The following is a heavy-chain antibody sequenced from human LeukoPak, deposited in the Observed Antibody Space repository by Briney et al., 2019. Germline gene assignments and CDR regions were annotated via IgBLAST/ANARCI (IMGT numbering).Heavy chain of an antibody. V-gene: IGHV3-48*03. D-gene: IGHD3-10*01. CDR3: ARGPMLRGVIIRRSKSGYFDY. Sequence: GGSLRLSCAASGFTFSSYEMNWVRQAPGKGLEWIAYLSSSGSAFSYADSVKGRFTIARDNARNSLDLQMNSLRAEDTAVYYCARGPMLRGVIIRRSKSGYFDYWGQGTLVTVSS. CDR1: GFTFSSYE. J-gene: IGHJ4*02. CDR2: LSSSGSAF.